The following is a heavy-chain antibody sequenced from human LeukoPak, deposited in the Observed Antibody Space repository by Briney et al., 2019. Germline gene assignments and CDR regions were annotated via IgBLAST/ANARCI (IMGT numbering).Heavy chain of an antibody. V-gene: IGHV4-31*03. D-gene: IGHD5-24*01. CDR2: IYYSGST. Sequence: SQTLSLTCTVSGGSVNSGPYYWSWIRQLPGKGLEYIGYIYYSGSTYYNPPLKSRVTISADTSTNQFSLKLSSVTAADTAVYYCARDRADGQNYLFDYWGQGTLVTVSS. CDR1: GGSVNSGPYY. J-gene: IGHJ4*02. CDR3: ARDRADGQNYLFDY.